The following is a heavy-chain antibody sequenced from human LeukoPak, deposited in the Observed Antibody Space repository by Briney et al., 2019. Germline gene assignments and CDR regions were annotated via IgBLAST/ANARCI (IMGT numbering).Heavy chain of an antibody. CDR2: ISSSSSYI. D-gene: IGHD6-19*01. CDR3: ARASWRTAVAGTAHY. J-gene: IGHJ4*02. V-gene: IGHV3-21*01. CDR1: GFTFSSYS. Sequence: PGGSLRLSCAASGFTFSSYSMNWVRQAPGKGLEWVSSISSSSSYIYYADSVKGRFTISRDNAKNLLYLQMNSLRAEDTAVYYCARASWRTAVAGTAHYWGQGTLVTVSS.